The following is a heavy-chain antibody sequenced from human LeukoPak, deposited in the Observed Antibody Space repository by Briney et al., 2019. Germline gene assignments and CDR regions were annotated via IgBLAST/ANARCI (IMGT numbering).Heavy chain of an antibody. CDR3: AKTAERGYSDY. CDR2: IIPILGIA. CDR1: GGTFSSYT. D-gene: IGHD5-18*01. Sequence: SVKVSCKASGGTFSSYTISWVRQAPGQGLEWTGRIIPILGIANYAQKFQGRVTITADKSTSTAYMELSSLRSEDTAVYYCAKTAERGYSDYWGQGTLVTVSS. V-gene: IGHV1-69*02. J-gene: IGHJ4*02.